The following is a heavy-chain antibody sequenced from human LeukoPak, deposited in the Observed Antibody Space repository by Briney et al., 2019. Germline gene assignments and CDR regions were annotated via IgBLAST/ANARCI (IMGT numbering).Heavy chain of an antibody. Sequence: SETLSLTCAVYGGSFSGYYWSWIRQPPGKGLEWIGEINHSGSTNYNPSLKSRVTISVDTSKNQFSLKLSSVTAADTAVYYCARDRWGRFDHRGQGTLATVSS. D-gene: IGHD3-16*01. J-gene: IGHJ4*02. CDR2: INHSGST. CDR3: ARDRWGRFDH. CDR1: GGSFSGYY. V-gene: IGHV4-34*01.